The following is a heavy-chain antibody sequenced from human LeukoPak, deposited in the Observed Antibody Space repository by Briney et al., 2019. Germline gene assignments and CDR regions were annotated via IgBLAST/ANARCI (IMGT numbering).Heavy chain of an antibody. Sequence: GGSLRLSCAASGFTFSSYEMNWVRQAPGKGLEWVAFIRYDGSNKYYADSVKGRFTISRDNSKNTLFLQMNSLRAEDTAVYYCAKGARFGDLLYPFDYWGQGTLVTVSS. V-gene: IGHV3-30*02. CDR2: IRYDGSNK. D-gene: IGHD3-10*01. CDR1: GFTFSSYE. J-gene: IGHJ4*02. CDR3: AKGARFGDLLYPFDY.